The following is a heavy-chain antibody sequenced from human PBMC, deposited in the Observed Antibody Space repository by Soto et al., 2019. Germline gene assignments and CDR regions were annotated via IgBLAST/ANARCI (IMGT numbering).Heavy chain of an antibody. CDR2: IYWDDDK. CDR1: GFSLDTSGVA. V-gene: IGHV2-5*02. D-gene: IGHD2-15*01. CDR3: AHRPRGCSGGRCYSAFDV. Sequence: QITLKESGPTLVKPTQTLTLTCTFSGFSLDTSGVAVGWIRQPPGKALEWLALIYWDDDKWYSPSLKSRLTITKDTSKTQVVLTMTNMDPVDTATYYCAHRPRGCSGGRCYSAFDVWGQGTMVTVSS. J-gene: IGHJ3*01.